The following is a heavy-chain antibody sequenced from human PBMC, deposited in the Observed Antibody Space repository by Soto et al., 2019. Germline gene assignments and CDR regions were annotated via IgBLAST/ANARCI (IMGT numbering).Heavy chain of an antibody. Sequence: GGSLRLSCAASGFTFSSYAMSWVRQAPGKGLEWVSAISGSGGSTYYADSVKGRFTISRDNSKNTLYLQMNSLRAEDTAVYYCALHSSWYLQYYFDYWGQGTLVTVSS. CDR2: ISGSGGST. J-gene: IGHJ4*02. CDR3: ALHSSWYLQYYFDY. V-gene: IGHV3-23*01. CDR1: GFTFSSYA. D-gene: IGHD6-13*01.